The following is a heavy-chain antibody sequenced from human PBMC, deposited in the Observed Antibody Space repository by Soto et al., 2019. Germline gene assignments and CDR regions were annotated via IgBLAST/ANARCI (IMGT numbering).Heavy chain of an antibody. CDR2: VYYSGST. J-gene: IGHJ6*02. Sequence: QVQLQESGPGLVKPSQTLSLTCTVSGGSINSGDYHWSWIRQSPGKGLEWIGAVYYSGSTYYNPSLKSRIRKSADASKTRFSLKLNSVTAADTAVYYCARGDRVPSSCAMDVWGQETTGTVS. CDR1: GGSINSGDYH. CDR3: ARGDRVPSSCAMDV. V-gene: IGHV4-30-4*01. D-gene: IGHD3-16*02.